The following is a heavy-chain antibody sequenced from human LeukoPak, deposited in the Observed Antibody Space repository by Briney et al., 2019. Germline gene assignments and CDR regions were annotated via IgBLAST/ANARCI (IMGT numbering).Heavy chain of an antibody. CDR3: AREETGYFDY. J-gene: IGHJ4*02. CDR2: ISGSSSTI. D-gene: IGHD1-1*01. V-gene: IGHV3-48*01. CDR1: GFTFSSYA. Sequence: GGSLRLSCAASGFTFSSYAMSWVRQAPGKGLEWVSAISGSSSTIYYADSVKGRFTISRDNAKNSLYLQMNSLRAEDTAVYYCAREETGYFDYWGQGTLVTVSS.